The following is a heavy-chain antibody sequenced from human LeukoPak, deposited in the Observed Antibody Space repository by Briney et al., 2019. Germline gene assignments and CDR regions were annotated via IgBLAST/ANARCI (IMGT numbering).Heavy chain of an antibody. V-gene: IGHV3-9*01. D-gene: IGHD3-10*01. CDR1: GFTFDDFA. CDR2: ISSKSGSI. Sequence: PGRSLRLSCAASGFTFDDFAMQWVRQAPGKGLEWVSGISSKSGSIGYADSVKGRFTISRDNAKNSLYLQMNSLRAEDTALYYCAKATGMGAFDIWGQGTMVTVSS. J-gene: IGHJ3*02. CDR3: AKATGMGAFDI.